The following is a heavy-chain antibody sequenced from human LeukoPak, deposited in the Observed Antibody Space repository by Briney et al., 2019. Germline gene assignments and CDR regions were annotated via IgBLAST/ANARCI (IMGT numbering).Heavy chain of an antibody. D-gene: IGHD5-24*01. J-gene: IGHJ4*02. CDR3: ARGGEDGYPFDY. CDR2: IYYSATT. CDR1: GDSVSSYY. V-gene: IGHV4-59*02. Sequence: PLETLSLTCTVSGDSVSSYYWSWTRQPPGKGLEWIGFIYYSATTKYNPSLKSRVTISVDTSKKQFSLNLNSVTAADTAVYYCARGGEDGYPFDYWGQGTLVTVSS.